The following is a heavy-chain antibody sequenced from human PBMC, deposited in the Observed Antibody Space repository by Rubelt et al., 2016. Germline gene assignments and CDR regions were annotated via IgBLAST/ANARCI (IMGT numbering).Heavy chain of an antibody. J-gene: IGHJ4*02. Sequence: EVQLVESGGGLVQPGGSLRLSCAASGFTFSSYEMNWVRQAPGKGLEGVSYISSSGSTIYYADSVKGRFTISRDNAKNSLYLQMNSLMAEDTAVYYCARESDSGSYFGEFDYWGQGTLVTVSS. CDR2: ISSSGSTI. CDR3: ARESDSGSYFGEFDY. V-gene: IGHV3-48*03. D-gene: IGHD1-26*01. CDR1: GFTFSSYE.